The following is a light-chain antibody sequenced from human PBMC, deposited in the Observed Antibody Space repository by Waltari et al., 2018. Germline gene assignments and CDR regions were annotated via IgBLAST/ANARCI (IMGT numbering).Light chain of an antibody. CDR1: TAHSSYL. J-gene: IGLJ3*02. Sequence: QPVLTQSSSASASLGSSVKPTCTLNTAHSSYLIAWHPQQRGKAPRYLMKLESSGSYNKGSGVPDRFSGSSSGADRYLTISNLQSEDEADYYCETWHSNTRVFGGGTKLTVL. CDR2: LESSGSY. V-gene: IGLV4-60*03. CDR3: ETWHSNTRV.